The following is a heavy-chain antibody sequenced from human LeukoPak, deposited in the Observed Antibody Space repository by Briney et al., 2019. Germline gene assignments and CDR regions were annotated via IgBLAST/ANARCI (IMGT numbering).Heavy chain of an antibody. V-gene: IGHV4-39*01. CDR2: IYYSGGT. J-gene: IGHJ4*02. Sequence: PPETLSLTCTVSGGSISSSSYYWGWTRQPPGKGLEWIGSIYYSGGTYYNPSLKSRVTISVDTSKNQFSLKLSSVTAADTAVYYCARGLSRVWLVRGRARDFDYWGLGTLVTVSS. D-gene: IGHD6-19*01. CDR3: ARGLSRVWLVRGRARDFDY. CDR1: GGSISSSSYY.